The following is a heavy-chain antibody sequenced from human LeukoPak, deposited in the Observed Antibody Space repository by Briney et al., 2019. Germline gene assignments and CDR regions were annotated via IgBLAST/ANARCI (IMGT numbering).Heavy chain of an antibody. CDR3: ARGPLTGVTLFDY. Sequence: ASVKVSCKASGGTFSSYAISWVRQAPGQGLEWMGRIIPILSIANYAQKFQGRVTITADKSTSTAYMELSSLRSEDTAVYYCARGPLTGVTLFDYWGQGTLVTVSS. J-gene: IGHJ4*02. CDR1: GGTFSSYA. V-gene: IGHV1-69*04. D-gene: IGHD3-10*01. CDR2: IIPILSIA.